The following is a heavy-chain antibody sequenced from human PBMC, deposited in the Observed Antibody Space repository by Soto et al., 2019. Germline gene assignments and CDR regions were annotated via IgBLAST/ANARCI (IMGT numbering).Heavy chain of an antibody. V-gene: IGHV1-18*01. D-gene: IGHD3-3*01. J-gene: IGHJ6*03. Sequence: QVPLVQSGAEVKKPGASVKVSCKASGYTFTSYGISWVRQAPGQGLEWMGWISAYNGNTNYAQKLQGRVTMTTDTSTSTAYMELRSLRSDDTAVYYCARVDYDFWSDLSPYMDVWGKGTTVTVSS. CDR1: GYTFTSYG. CDR3: ARVDYDFWSDLSPYMDV. CDR2: ISAYNGNT.